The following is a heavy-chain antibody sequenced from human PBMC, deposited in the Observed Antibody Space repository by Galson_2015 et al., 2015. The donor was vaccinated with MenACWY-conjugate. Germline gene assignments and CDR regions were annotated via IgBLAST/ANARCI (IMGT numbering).Heavy chain of an antibody. CDR1: GASISSHH. V-gene: IGHV4-59*08. CDR3: ARLPRGIGMIVGGS. D-gene: IGHD3-22*01. J-gene: IGHJ5*02. Sequence: QVQLQESGPGLVKPSETLLLTCTVSGASISSHHWSWFRQPPGKGLEWIAYIRDTGSLKDNPSLKSRLTISVDTSKDQFFLHLTAVSAADTAVYYCARLPRGIGMIVGGSWGQG. CDR2: IRDTGSL.